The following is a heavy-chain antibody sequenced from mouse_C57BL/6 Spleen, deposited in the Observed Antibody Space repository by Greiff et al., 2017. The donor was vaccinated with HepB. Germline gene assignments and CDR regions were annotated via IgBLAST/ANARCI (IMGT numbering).Heavy chain of an antibody. CDR3: ARGNMVTTFDY. CDR1: GYAFSSYW. J-gene: IGHJ2*01. D-gene: IGHD2-2*01. V-gene: IGHV1-80*01. CDR2: IYPGDGDT. Sequence: VQLQESGAELVKPGASVKISCKASGYAFSSYWMNWVKQRPGKGLEWIGQIYPGDGDTNYNGKFKGKATLTADKSSSTAYMQLSSLTSEDSAVYFGARGNMVTTFDYWGQGTTLTVSS.